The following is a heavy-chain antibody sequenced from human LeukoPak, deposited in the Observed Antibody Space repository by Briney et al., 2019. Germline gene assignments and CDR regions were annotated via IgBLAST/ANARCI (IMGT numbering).Heavy chain of an antibody. CDR2: INPNSGGT. V-gene: IGHV1-2*02. CDR3: ARDLGSAPYDSSGYYTS. J-gene: IGHJ4*02. CDR1: GYTFTGYY. Sequence: GASVKVSCKASGYTFTGYYMHWVRQAPGQGLEWMGWINPNSGGTNYAQKFQGRVTMTRDTSISTAYMELSRLRSDDTAVYYCARDLGSAPYDSSGYYTSWGQGTLVTVSS. D-gene: IGHD3-22*01.